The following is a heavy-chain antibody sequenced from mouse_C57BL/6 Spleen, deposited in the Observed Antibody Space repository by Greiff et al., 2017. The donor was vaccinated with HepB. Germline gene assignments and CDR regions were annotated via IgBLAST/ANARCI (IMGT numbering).Heavy chain of an antibody. CDR2: INYDGSST. CDR1: GFTFSDYY. J-gene: IGHJ4*01. D-gene: IGHD1-1*02. CDR3: EREGLWGNYAMDY. Sequence: EVKLVESEGGLVQPGSSMKLSCTASGFTFSDYYMAWVRQVPEKGLEWVANINYDGSSTYYLDSLKSRFIISRDNAKNILYLQMSSLKSEDTATYYCEREGLWGNYAMDYWGQGTSVTVSS. V-gene: IGHV5-16*01.